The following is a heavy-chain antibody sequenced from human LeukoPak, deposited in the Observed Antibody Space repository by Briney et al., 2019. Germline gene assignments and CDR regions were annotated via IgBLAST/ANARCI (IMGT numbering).Heavy chain of an antibody. V-gene: IGHV4-39*07. CDR3: ARDQGSSSWFYY. J-gene: IGHJ4*02. Sequence: SETLSLTCTVSGDSVNYNLYYWGWVRQPPGKELEWIGTIYYTGDTYYNPSLKSRDTISVDTSKSHFSLKLTSVTAADTAVYCCARDQGSSSWFYYWGQGILVTVSS. D-gene: IGHD6-13*01. CDR2: IYYTGDT. CDR1: GDSVNYNLYY.